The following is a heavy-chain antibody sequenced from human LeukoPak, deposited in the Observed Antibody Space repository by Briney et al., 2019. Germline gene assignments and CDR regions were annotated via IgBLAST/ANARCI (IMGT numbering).Heavy chain of an antibody. CDR3: ASGIVGATGWFDP. CDR1: GGSISSYY. V-gene: IGHV4-4*09. CDR2: VYTSGSP. J-gene: IGHJ5*02. D-gene: IGHD1-26*01. Sequence: SETLSLTCTVSGGSISSYYWTWIRQPPGKGLEWIGYVYTSGSPNYDPSLKSRVSMSMDTSKNEFSLQLSSVTAADTAVYYCASGIVGATGWFDPWGQGTLVTVSS.